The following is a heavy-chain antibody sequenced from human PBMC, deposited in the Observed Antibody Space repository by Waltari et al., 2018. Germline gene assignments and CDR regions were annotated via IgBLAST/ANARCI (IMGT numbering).Heavy chain of an antibody. V-gene: IGHV3-53*05. Sequence: SWVRQAPGKGLEWVSVIYSGGSTYYADSVKGRFTISRDNSKNTLYLQMNSLRAEDTAVYYCARDGRSGSYYHYGYWGQGTLVTVSS. J-gene: IGHJ4*02. CDR3: ARDGRSGSYYHYGY. CDR2: IYSGGST. D-gene: IGHD1-26*01.